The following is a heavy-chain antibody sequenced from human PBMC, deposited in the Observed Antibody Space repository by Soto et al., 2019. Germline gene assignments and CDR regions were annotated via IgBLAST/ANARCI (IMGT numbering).Heavy chain of an antibody. J-gene: IGHJ4*02. V-gene: IGHV2-70*04. Sequence: SGPTLVNPTQTLTLTCTFSGFSLTTSGVRVSWLRQSPGKALEWLARIDWDDDKVYSTSLKTRLTISKDSSKNQVVLTMTNVDPMDTGTYYCARTKQGEDYSSGYFDNWGQGTPVTVSS. CDR1: GFSLTTSGVR. CDR3: ARTKQGEDYSSGYFDN. D-gene: IGHD3-22*01. CDR2: IDWDDDK.